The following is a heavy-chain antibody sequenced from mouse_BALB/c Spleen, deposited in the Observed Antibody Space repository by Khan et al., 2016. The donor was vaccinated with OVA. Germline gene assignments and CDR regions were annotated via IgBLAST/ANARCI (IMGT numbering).Heavy chain of an antibody. J-gene: IGHJ2*01. CDR2: IYPGSDNA. D-gene: IGHD2-3*01. Sequence: QVQLKQSGPELVKPGASVKMSCKASGYTFTYYVITWVKQRTGQGLEWIGEIYPGSDNAYYNERFKSKATLTADKSSNTTHMQLSSLTSEDSAVYFCAIGDGYYVYFDYWGQGTTLTVSS. V-gene: IGHV1-77*01. CDR3: AIGDGYYVYFDY. CDR1: GYTFTYYV.